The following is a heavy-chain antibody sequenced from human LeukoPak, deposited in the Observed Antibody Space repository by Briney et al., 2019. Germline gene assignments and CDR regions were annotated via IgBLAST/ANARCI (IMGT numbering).Heavy chain of an antibody. CDR1: GFTFSSYW. V-gene: IGHV3-74*01. D-gene: IGHD2-21*02. CDR2: INSDGSST. Sequence: GGSLRLSCAASGFTFSSYWMHWVRHAPGKGLVWVSRINSDGSSTSYADSVKGRFTISRDNAKNTLYLQMNSLRAEDTAVYYCARDPGFCGGDCYDYWGQGTLVTVSS. CDR3: ARDPGFCGGDCYDY. J-gene: IGHJ4*02.